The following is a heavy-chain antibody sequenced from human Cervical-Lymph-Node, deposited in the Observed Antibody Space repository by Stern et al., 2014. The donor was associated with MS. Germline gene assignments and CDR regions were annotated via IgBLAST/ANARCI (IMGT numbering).Heavy chain of an antibody. V-gene: IGHV3-11*01. D-gene: IGHD6-19*01. CDR3: ARDIAVAARHDAFDI. CDR1: GFTFSDYY. J-gene: IGHJ3*02. CDR2: ISSSGSTI. Sequence: VQLVESGGGLVKPGGSLRLSCAASGFTFSDYYMSWIRQAPGKGLAWGSYISSSGSTIYYADSVKGRFTISRDNAKNSLYLQMNSLRAEDTAVYYCARDIAVAARHDAFDIWGQGTMVTVSS.